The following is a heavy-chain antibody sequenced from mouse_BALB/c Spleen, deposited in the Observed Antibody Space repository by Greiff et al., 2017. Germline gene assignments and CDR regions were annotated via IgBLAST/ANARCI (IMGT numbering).Heavy chain of an antibody. D-gene: IGHD2-14*01. CDR1: GFTFSSFG. Sequence: EVKLVESGGGLVQPGGSRKLSCAASGFTFSSFGMHWVRQAPEKGLEWVAYISSGSSTIYYADTVKGRFTISRDNPKNTLFLQMTSLRSEDTAMYYCARGDYRYDGGYYAMDYWGQGTSVTVSS. V-gene: IGHV5-17*02. J-gene: IGHJ4*01. CDR2: ISSGSSTI. CDR3: ARGDYRYDGGYYAMDY.